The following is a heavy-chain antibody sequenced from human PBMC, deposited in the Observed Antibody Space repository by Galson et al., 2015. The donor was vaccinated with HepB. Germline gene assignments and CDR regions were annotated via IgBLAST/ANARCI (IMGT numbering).Heavy chain of an antibody. D-gene: IGHD4-23*01. Sequence: SLRLSCAVSGFTFSSYAMTWVRQPPGKGLEWVSAISGSGGSTYYADSVKGRFTISRDNSKNTLYLQMNSLRAEDTAVYYCANALKTTVVTPGYWGQGALVTVSS. CDR3: ANALKTTVVTPGY. V-gene: IGHV3-23*01. CDR1: GFTFSSYA. J-gene: IGHJ4*02. CDR2: ISGSGGST.